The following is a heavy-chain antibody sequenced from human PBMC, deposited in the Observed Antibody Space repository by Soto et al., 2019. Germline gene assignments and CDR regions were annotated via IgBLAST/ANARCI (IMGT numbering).Heavy chain of an antibody. CDR3: ARAHINCGGDCSTFDY. D-gene: IGHD2-21*02. Sequence: QVQLQQWGAGLLKPSETLSLTCAVYGGSFSGHYWRWIRQPPGKGLEWIGEINHSGITNYNPSLKSRVTMSVDTSKNQFSLNLNSVTAADTAVYYCARAHINCGGDCSTFDYWGQGTLVTVSS. CDR2: INHSGIT. V-gene: IGHV4-34*01. CDR1: GGSFSGHY. J-gene: IGHJ4*02.